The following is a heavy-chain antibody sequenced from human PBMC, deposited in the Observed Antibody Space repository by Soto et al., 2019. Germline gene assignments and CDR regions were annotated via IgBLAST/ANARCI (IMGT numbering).Heavy chain of an antibody. V-gene: IGHV3-23*01. CDR2: VSGSGGSA. Sequence: PGGSLRLSCAASGFFFTTYAMNWVRQAPGKGLEWVSGVSGSGGSASYADSVKGRFTISRDNSKNILYLQMNSLRADDTALYYCAKDAIMVSSSYNYFDYWGQGTLVTVSS. CDR1: GFFFTTYA. J-gene: IGHJ4*02. CDR3: AKDAIMVSSSYNYFDY. D-gene: IGHD6-13*01.